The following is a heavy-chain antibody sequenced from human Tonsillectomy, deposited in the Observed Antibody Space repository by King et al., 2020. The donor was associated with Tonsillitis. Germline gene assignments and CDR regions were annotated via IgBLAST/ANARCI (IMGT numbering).Heavy chain of an antibody. CDR2: IYSGGST. V-gene: IGHV3-53*01. CDR3: ASLYYYYGMDV. J-gene: IGHJ6*02. Sequence: VQLVESGGGLIQPGGSLRLSCAASGFTVSSNYMSWVRQAPGKGLEWVSVIYSGGSTYYADSVKGRFTTSRDNSKNTLYLQMNSLRAEYTAVYYCASLYYYYGMDVRGQGTTVTVSS. CDR1: GFTVSSNY.